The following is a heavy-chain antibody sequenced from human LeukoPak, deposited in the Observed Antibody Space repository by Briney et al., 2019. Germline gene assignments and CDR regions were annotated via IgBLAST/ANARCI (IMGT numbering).Heavy chain of an antibody. Sequence: GESLKISCKGSGYSFTSYWIGWVRQMPGKGLEWMGIIYPDDSDTRYSPSFQGQVTISADKSISTAYLQWSSLKASDTAMYYCARQARDSSSAYYFDYWGQGTLVTVSS. V-gene: IGHV5-51*01. J-gene: IGHJ4*02. CDR1: GYSFTSYW. CDR3: ARQARDSSSAYYFDY. CDR2: IYPDDSDT. D-gene: IGHD3-22*01.